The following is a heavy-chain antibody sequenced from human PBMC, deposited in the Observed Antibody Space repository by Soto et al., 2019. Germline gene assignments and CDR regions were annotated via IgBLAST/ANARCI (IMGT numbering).Heavy chain of an antibody. CDR3: ARHATGGTYPLDY. D-gene: IGHD1-26*01. CDR2: MYHSGST. CDR1: GGSISSGGYS. Sequence: PSETLSLTCAVSGGSISSGGYSWSWIRQPPGKGLEWIGYMYHSGSTYYNPSLKSRVTISIDRSKNQFSLKLSSVTAADTAVYYCARHATGGTYPLDYWGQGILVTVSS. J-gene: IGHJ4*02. V-gene: IGHV4-30-2*01.